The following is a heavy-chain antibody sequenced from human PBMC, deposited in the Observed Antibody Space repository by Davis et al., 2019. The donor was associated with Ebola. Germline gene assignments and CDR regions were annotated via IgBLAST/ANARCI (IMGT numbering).Heavy chain of an antibody. V-gene: IGHV3-7*03. CDR1: GFTFSSYW. CDR3: ARPGDSSSVLDFDY. J-gene: IGHJ4*02. Sequence: PGGSLRLSCAASGFTFSSYWMSWVRQAPGKGLEWVANIKQDGSEKYYVDSVKGRFTISRDNAKNSLYLQMNSLRAEDTAVYYCARPGDSSSVLDFDYWGQGTLVTVSS. CDR2: IKQDGSEK. D-gene: IGHD6-6*01.